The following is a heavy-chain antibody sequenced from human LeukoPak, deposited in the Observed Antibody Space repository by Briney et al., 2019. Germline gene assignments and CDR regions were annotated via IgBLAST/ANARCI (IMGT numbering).Heavy chain of an antibody. V-gene: IGHV4-59*01. Sequence: SETLSLTCTVSGGSISSYYWSWIRQPPGKGLEWIGYIYYSGSTNYNPSLKSRVTISVDTSKNQFSLKLSSVTAADTVVYYCARGSSGYYPFDYWGQGTLVTVSS. CDR3: ARGSSGYYPFDY. J-gene: IGHJ4*02. D-gene: IGHD3-22*01. CDR2: IYYSGST. CDR1: GGSISSYY.